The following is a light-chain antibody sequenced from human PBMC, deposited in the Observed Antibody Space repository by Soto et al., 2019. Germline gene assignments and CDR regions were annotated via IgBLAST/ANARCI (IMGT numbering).Light chain of an antibody. CDR1: SSDVGGYNY. V-gene: IGLV2-14*01. CDR2: EVS. Sequence: LAEQGTGVESPGQWITIYCTGTSSDVGGYNYVSWYQQHPGKAPKLMIYEVSNRPSGVSNRFSGSKSGNTASLTISGLQAEDEADYYCSSYTSSSTYVFGTGTKVTVL. CDR3: SSYTSSSTYV. J-gene: IGLJ1*01.